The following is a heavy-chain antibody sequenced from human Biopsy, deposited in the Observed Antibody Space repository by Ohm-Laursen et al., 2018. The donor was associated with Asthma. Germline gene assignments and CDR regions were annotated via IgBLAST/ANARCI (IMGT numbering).Heavy chain of an antibody. CDR2: ISKDASTQ. D-gene: IGHD1-1*01. V-gene: IGHV3-30*01. Sequence: SLRLSCSASGFSFSNFAIHWVRQAPGKGLEWVGVISKDASTQDYADSVKGRFTMARDNSKNTLDLQMNSLREEDTAVYCCVRDGTDDAFDIWGQGTMVTVSS. CDR3: VRDGTDDAFDI. CDR1: GFSFSNFA. J-gene: IGHJ3*02.